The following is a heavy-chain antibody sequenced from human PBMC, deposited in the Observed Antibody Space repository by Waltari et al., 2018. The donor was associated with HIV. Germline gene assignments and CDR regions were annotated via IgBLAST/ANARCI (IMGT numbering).Heavy chain of an antibody. CDR3: AREKTHYDYVWGRKRYRYGMDV. Sequence: QVQLVESGGGVVQPGRSLRLSCAASGFTFSSYVMHGVRQAPGRGLEGMAVISSDGSSKYYVDSVKGRFTISRDNSKDTLFLQMNSLRAEDTAVYYCAREKTHYDYVWGRKRYRYGMDVWGQGTTVTVSS. CDR2: ISSDGSSK. J-gene: IGHJ6*02. V-gene: IGHV3-30*03. D-gene: IGHD3-16*01. CDR1: GFTFSSYV.